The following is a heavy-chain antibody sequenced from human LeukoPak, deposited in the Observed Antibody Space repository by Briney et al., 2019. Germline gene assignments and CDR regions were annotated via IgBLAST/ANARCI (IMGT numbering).Heavy chain of an antibody. D-gene: IGHD1-26*01. CDR3: AKGWDLLPSYYYYYYGMDV. CDR1: GFTSDDYA. V-gene: IGHV3-43*02. Sequence: RGSLRRSSAGPGFTSDDYAMHWVRQAPGKCLDSVSLISGDGGSTYYADSVKGRFTSSRENSKNSLYLQMNSLRTEDTALYYCAKGWDLLPSYYYYYYGMDVWGQGTTVTVSS. CDR2: ISGDGGST. J-gene: IGHJ6*02.